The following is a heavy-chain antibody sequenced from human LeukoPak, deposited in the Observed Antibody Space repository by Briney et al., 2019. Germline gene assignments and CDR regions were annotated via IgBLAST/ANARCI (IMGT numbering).Heavy chain of an antibody. CDR3: ARDSSGNYHWFDP. CDR1: GGSISSSSYY. J-gene: IGHJ5*02. Sequence: PSETLSLTCTVSGGSISSSSYYWSWIRQPPGKGLEWIGYIYYSGTTNYNPSLKTRVTLSVDTSKNQFSLKLSSVTAADTAVYYCARDSSGNYHWFDPWGQGTLVTVSS. CDR2: IYYSGTT. D-gene: IGHD3-22*01. V-gene: IGHV4-61*01.